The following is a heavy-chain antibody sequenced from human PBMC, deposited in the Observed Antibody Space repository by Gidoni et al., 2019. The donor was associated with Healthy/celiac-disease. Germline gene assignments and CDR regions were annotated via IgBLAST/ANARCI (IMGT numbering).Heavy chain of an antibody. V-gene: IGHV3-30*18. CDR2: ISYDGSNK. CDR3: AKSLLDLYYDSSGYQALDY. CDR1: GFTFSSYG. D-gene: IGHD3-22*01. Sequence: QVQLVESGGGVVQPGRSLRLSCAASGFTFSSYGMHWVRQAPGKGLEWVAVISYDGSNKYYADSVKGRFTISRDNSKNTLYLQMNSLRAEDTAVYYCAKSLLDLYYDSSGYQALDYWGQGTLVTVSS. J-gene: IGHJ4*02.